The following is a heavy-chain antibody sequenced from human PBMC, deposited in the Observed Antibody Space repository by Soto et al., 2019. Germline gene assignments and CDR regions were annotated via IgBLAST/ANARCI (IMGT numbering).Heavy chain of an antibody. D-gene: IGHD1-26*01. CDR2: ISGSSSTI. CDR1: GFTFSNYS. Sequence: PGGSLRLSCAASGFTFSNYSMNWVRQAPGKGLEWVSYISGSSSTIYYADSVKGRFTISRDNAKNSLYLQMNSLRAEDTAMYYCARVGVTSHAFDIWGQGTMVTVSS. J-gene: IGHJ3*02. V-gene: IGHV3-48*01. CDR3: ARVGVTSHAFDI.